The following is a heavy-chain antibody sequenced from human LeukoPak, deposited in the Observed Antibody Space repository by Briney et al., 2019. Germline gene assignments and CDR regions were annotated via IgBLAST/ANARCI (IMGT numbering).Heavy chain of an antibody. CDR1: GGSFSGYY. CDR2: INHSGST. Sequence: SETLSLTCAVYGGSFSGYYWSWIRQPPGKGLEWTGEINHSGSTNYNPSLKSRVTISVDTSKNQFSLKLSSVTAADTAVYYCARAGAXTSXXXXNXSXDYWXXGTLVTV. V-gene: IGHV4-34*01. J-gene: IGHJ4*02. CDR3: ARAGAXTSXXXXNXSXDY. D-gene: IGHD3-10*01.